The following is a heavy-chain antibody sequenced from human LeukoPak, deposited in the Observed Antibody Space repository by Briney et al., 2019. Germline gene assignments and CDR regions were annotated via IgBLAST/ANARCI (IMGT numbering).Heavy chain of an antibody. CDR2: IYHSGST. CDR1: GVSISSSNW. CDR3: ASGLTYYYDSSGYSSFDY. Sequence: SETLSLTCAVSGVSISSSNWWSWVRQPPGKGLEWIGEIYHSGSTNYNPSLKSRVTISVDKSKNQFSLKLSSVTAADTAVYYCASGLTYYYDSSGYSSFDYWGQGTLVTVSS. V-gene: IGHV4-4*02. J-gene: IGHJ4*02. D-gene: IGHD3-22*01.